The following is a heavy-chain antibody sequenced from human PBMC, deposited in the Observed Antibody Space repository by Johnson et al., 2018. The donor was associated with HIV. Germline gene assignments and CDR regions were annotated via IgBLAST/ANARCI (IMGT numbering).Heavy chain of an antibody. D-gene: IGHD4-23*01. V-gene: IGHV3-30*02. CDR1: GFTFSSYG. CDR2: IRYAGSNK. J-gene: IGHJ3*02. CDR3: AKESETYGGNIGFEHPFDI. Sequence: QVQLVESGGGVVQPGGSLRLSCAASGFTFSSYGMHWVRQAPGKGLEWVAFIRYAGSNKHYADSVKGRFTISRDNSKNTLYLQMNSLRAEDTAVYYCAKESETYGGNIGFEHPFDIWGQGTMVTVSS.